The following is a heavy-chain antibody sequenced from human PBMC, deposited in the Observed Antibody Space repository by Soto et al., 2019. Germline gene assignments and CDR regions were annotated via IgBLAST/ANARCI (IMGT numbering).Heavy chain of an antibody. CDR3: ARGLLPREMATAEGWLDY. CDR2: INHSGST. V-gene: IGHV4-34*01. J-gene: IGHJ4*02. CDR1: GGSFSGYY. D-gene: IGHD5-18*01. Sequence: SETLSLTCAVYGGSFSGYYWSWIRQPPGKGLEWIGEINHSGSTNYNPSLKSRVTISVDTSKNQFSLKLSSVTAADTAVYYCARGLLPREMATAEGWLDYWGQGTLITVSS.